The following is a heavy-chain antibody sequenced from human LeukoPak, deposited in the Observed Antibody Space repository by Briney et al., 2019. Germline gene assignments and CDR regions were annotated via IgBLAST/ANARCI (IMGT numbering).Heavy chain of an antibody. D-gene: IGHD5-18*01. CDR3: ARRGYSYGYSVGGFGYGMDV. V-gene: IGHV4-34*01. Sequence: SETLSLTCAVYGGSFSGYYWRWIRQPPGKGLEWIGEINHSGSTNYNPSLKSRVTISVDTSKNQFSLKLSSVTAADTAVYYCARRGYSYGYSVGGFGYGMDVWGQGTTVTVSS. CDR1: GGSFSGYY. J-gene: IGHJ6*02. CDR2: INHSGST.